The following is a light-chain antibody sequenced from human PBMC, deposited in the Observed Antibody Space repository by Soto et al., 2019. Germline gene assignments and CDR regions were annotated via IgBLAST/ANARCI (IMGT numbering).Light chain of an antibody. CDR1: QSVSSSY. J-gene: IGKJ3*01. V-gene: IGKV3-20*01. CDR3: QQLFMYPPT. CDR2: GAS. Sequence: EILLAQSPGTLSLSPGERATLSCRASQSVSSSYLAWYQQKHGQAPRILIYGASSRDTGIPDRFSGSGSWTDFTLTISRLEPEDVETDYCQQLFMYPPTFGPGTKVDIK.